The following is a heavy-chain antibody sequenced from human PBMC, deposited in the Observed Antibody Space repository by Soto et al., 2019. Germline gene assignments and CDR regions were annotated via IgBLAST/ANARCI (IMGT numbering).Heavy chain of an antibody. D-gene: IGHD3-3*01. V-gene: IGHV3-23*01. CDR1: GFTFNTHA. CDR2: ISGNGETT. Sequence: EVQVLESGGGLLQPGGSLRLSCVASGFTFNTHAMTWVRQGPGMGLEWTSGISGNGETTYYADSVKGRFTVSRDNSKNTLYLQMNSLRVEDTATYYCVKDWSGNKCPCMDVWGQGTTVTVSS. CDR3: VKDWSGNKCPCMDV. J-gene: IGHJ6*02.